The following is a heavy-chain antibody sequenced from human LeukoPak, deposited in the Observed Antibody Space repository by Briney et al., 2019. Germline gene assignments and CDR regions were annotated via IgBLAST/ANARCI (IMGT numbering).Heavy chain of an antibody. D-gene: IGHD3-22*01. CDR2: ISSNGGST. CDR1: GFTFSSYA. J-gene: IGHJ4*02. V-gene: IGHV3-64*01. CDR3: ARVGYYYDSSGAEYHFDY. Sequence: PGGSLRLSCAASGFTFSSYAMHWVRQAPGKGLEYVSAISSNGGSTYYANSVKGRFTISRDNSKNTLYLQMGSLRAEDMAVYYCARVGYYYDSSGAEYHFDYWGQGTLVTVSS.